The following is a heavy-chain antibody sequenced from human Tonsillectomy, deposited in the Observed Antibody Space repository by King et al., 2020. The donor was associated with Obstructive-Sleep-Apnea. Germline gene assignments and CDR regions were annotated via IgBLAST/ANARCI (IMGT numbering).Heavy chain of an antibody. D-gene: IGHD3-3*01. CDR2: ISSSSSYT. Sequence: VQLVESGGGLVKPGGSLRLSCAASGFTFSDYYMSWIRQAPGKGLEWVSYISSSSSYTNYADSVKGRFTISRDNAKNSLYLQMNSLRAEDTAVYYCARDGTYDFWSGYYMGGMDVWGQGTTVTVSS. CDR3: ARDGTYDFWSGYYMGGMDV. V-gene: IGHV3-11*06. CDR1: GFTFSDYY. J-gene: IGHJ6*02.